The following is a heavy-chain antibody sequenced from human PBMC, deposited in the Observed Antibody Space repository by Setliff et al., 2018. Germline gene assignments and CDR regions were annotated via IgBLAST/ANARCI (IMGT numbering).Heavy chain of an antibody. D-gene: IGHD2-21*01. CDR2: ICTSGAT. V-gene: IGHV4-61*02. Sequence: SETLSLTCTVSGASLSSGSYYWSWIRQSAGKGLEWIGRICTSGATTYSPSLKSRVSISADTSKNLFSLRLKSVTAADTAVYYCAKEYVVNSFVSNSHQHYGLDVWGQGTTVTVSS. CDR1: GASLSSGSYY. J-gene: IGHJ6*02. CDR3: AKEYVVNSFVSNSHQHYGLDV.